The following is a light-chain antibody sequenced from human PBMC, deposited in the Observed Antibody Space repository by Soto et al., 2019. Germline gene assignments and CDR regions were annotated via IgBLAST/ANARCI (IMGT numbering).Light chain of an antibody. CDR2: EVS. V-gene: IGLV2-14*01. J-gene: IGLJ3*02. CDR3: CSYAGSSTLV. Sequence: QSALTQPASVSGSPGQSITISCTGTSSDVGGFNYISWYQQTPGKAPKLMIYEVSNRPSGVSLRFSGSKSGNSASLTISGLQAEDEADYYCCSYAGSSTLVFGGGTKLTVL. CDR1: SSDVGGFNY.